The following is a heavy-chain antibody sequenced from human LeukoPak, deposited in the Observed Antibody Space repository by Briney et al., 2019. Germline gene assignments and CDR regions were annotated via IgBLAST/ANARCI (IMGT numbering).Heavy chain of an antibody. CDR3: AKQRSEVVVAATNY. CDR2: ITGGGDTT. Sequence: GGSLRLSCAASGFTFSSDAMTWVRQAPGKGLEWVSSITGGGDTTYYADSVRGRFTISRDNSKNTLSVQMNSLRAEDTAVYYCAKQRSEVVVAATNYWGQGTLVTVSS. D-gene: IGHD2-15*01. V-gene: IGHV3-23*01. J-gene: IGHJ4*02. CDR1: GFTFSSDA.